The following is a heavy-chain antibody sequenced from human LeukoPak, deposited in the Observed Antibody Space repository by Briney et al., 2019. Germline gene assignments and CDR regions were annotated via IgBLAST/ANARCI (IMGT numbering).Heavy chain of an antibody. CDR1: RGTFTSYA. CDR3: ARGMYSPFDP. CDR2: IIPIFGTA. D-gene: IGHD2-21*01. J-gene: IGHJ5*02. Sequence: ASVKVSCKASRGTFTSYAISWVRQAPGQGLEWMGGIIPIFGTANYAQKFQGRVTITTDESTSTTYMELNSLRSDDTAVYYCARGMYSPFDPWGQGTLVTVSS. V-gene: IGHV1-69*05.